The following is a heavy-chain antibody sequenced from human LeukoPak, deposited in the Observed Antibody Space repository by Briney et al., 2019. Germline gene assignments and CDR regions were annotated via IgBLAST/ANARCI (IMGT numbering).Heavy chain of an antibody. CDR2: IIPILGIA. V-gene: IGHV1-69*04. CDR1: GGTFSSYA. Sequence: ASVKVSCKASGGTFSSYAISWVRQAPGQGLEWMGRIIPILGIANYAQNFQGRATITADKSTSTAYMELSSLRSEDTAVYYCARDLTGPFDYWGQGTLVTVSS. J-gene: IGHJ4*02. D-gene: IGHD1-14*01. CDR3: ARDLTGPFDY.